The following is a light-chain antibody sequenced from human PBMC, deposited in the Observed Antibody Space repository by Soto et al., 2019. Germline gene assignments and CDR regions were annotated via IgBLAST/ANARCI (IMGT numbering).Light chain of an antibody. CDR1: SSNIGAGYA. V-gene: IGLV1-40*01. CDR3: ESCDSSLSGTV. J-gene: IGLJ3*02. Sequence: QSVLTQPPSVSGAPGQRVTISCTGSSSNIGAGYAVRWYQQLPGTAPKLLIYIDNTRPSGVPDRFSGSRSGTSASLAITGLQAEDEADYYCESCDSSLSGTVFGGGTKLTVL. CDR2: IDN.